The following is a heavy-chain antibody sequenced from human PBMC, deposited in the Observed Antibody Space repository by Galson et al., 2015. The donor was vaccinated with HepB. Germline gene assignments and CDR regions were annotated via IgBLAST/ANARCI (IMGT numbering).Heavy chain of an antibody. D-gene: IGHD3-22*01. J-gene: IGHJ4*02. V-gene: IGHV3-48*01. CDR2: ISSSSTI. CDR3: ARDRYDSSGYYLDY. CDR1: GFTFSSYS. Sequence: SLRLSCAASGFTFSSYSMNWVRQAPGKGLEWVSYISSSSTIYYADSVKGRFTISRDNAKNTLYLQMNSLRAEDTAVYYCARDRYDSSGYYLDYWGQGTLVTVSS.